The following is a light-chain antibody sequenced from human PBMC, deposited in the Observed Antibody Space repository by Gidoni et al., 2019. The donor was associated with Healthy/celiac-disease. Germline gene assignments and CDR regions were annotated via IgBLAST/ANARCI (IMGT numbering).Light chain of an antibody. V-gene: IGLV2-14*01. CDR2: EVS. Sequence: QSALTQPASVSGSPGQSLTISCTGTSSDVGDYNFVSWYQQHPGKAPKLIIFEVSNRPSGVSNRFSGSKSGNTASLTISGLRAEDEADYYCTSYTRSTTLIFGGGTKLTVL. CDR1: SSDVGDYNF. CDR3: TSYTRSTTLI. J-gene: IGLJ2*01.